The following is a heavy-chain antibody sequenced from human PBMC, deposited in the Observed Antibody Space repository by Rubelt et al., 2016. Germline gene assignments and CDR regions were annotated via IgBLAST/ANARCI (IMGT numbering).Heavy chain of an antibody. J-gene: IGHJ4*02. D-gene: IGHD5-12*01. CDR3: ARDSIVATIFGYFDY. V-gene: IGHV4-30-2*01. Sequence: NPSLKSRVTISVDRSKNQFSLKLSSVTAADTAVYYCARDSIVATIFGYFDYWGQGTLVTVSS.